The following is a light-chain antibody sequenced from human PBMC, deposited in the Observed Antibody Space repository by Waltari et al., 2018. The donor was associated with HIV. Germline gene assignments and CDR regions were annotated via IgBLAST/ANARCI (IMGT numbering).Light chain of an antibody. CDR2: EVS. J-gene: IGLJ3*02. Sequence: QSALTPPASESGSPGQSITISCTGSTSDDGGYNYVSWYQQHPGKPPKLLSYEVSNRPSGVANRFSWSKSGNTAPRTIDGIQADDEADYYGSAYTSSSTLVFGGGTKLTVL. CDR1: TSDDGGYNY. CDR3: SAYTSSSTLV. V-gene: IGLV2-14*01.